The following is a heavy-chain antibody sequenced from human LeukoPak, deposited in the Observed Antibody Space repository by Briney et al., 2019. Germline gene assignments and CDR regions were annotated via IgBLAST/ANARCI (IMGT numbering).Heavy chain of an antibody. CDR2: TYYGGST. D-gene: IGHD6-19*01. CDR3: ARHSQWLAIFDY. J-gene: IGHJ4*02. V-gene: IGHV4-59*08. CDR1: GGSISSYY. Sequence: RSETLSVTCTVAGGSISSYYWSCIRQPPGKGLEWIGYTYYGGSTNYNPSLKSRVTISVDTSKNQFSLKLSSVAAADTAVYYWARHSQWLAIFDYWGQGTLVTVSS.